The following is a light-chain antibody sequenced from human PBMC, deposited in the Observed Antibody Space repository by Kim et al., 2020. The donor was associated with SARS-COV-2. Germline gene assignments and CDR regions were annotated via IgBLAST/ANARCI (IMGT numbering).Light chain of an antibody. CDR1: SSNIGSNS. V-gene: IGLV1-47*01. CDR3: AAWDDSLSGL. Sequence: ELTQPPSASGTPGQRVTISCSGSSSNIGSNSVYWYQQLPGTAPKLLIYSNNQRPSGVPDRFSGSKSGTSASLAISGLRSEDEADYYCAAWDDSLSGLFGGGTQLTVL. J-gene: IGLJ3*02. CDR2: SNN.